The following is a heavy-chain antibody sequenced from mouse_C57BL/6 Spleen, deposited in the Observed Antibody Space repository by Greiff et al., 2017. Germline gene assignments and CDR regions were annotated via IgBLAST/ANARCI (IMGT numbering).Heavy chain of an antibody. D-gene: IGHD1-1*01. V-gene: IGHV5-4*03. CDR3: ARRSSSPAWFAY. Sequence: EVKLMESGGGLVKPGGSLKLSCAASGFTFSSYAMSWVRQTPEKRLEWVATISDGGSYTYYPDNVKGRFTISRDNAKNNLYLQMSHLKSEDTAMYYCARRSSSPAWFAYWGQGTLVTVSA. J-gene: IGHJ3*01. CDR2: ISDGGSYT. CDR1: GFTFSSYA.